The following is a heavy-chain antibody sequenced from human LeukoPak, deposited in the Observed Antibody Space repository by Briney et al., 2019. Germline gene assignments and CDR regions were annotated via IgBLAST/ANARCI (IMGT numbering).Heavy chain of an antibody. CDR3: ARESGLRYFDWLSPRAFDI. D-gene: IGHD3-9*01. CDR1: VGTFSIYA. Sequence: GASVKVSCTASVGTFSIYAISWVRQAPGQGLEWMGGIIPIFGTANYAQKFQGRVPITADKSTSTAYMELRSLRSDDSAVYYCARESGLRYFDWLSPRAFDIWGQGTMVTVSS. CDR2: IIPIFGTA. J-gene: IGHJ3*02. V-gene: IGHV1-69*06.